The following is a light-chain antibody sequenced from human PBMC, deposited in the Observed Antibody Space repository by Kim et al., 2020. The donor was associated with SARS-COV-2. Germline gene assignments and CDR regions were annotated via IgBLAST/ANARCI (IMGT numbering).Light chain of an antibody. Sequence: SVSPGERATLSCRASQSVSSNLAWYQQKPGQAPRLLFYAASTRATGTPARFSGSGSGTEFTLTISSLQSEDFAVYSCQQYNKWPLTFGGGTKLEI. CDR2: AAS. J-gene: IGKJ4*01. V-gene: IGKV3-15*01. CDR1: QSVSSN. CDR3: QQYNKWPLT.